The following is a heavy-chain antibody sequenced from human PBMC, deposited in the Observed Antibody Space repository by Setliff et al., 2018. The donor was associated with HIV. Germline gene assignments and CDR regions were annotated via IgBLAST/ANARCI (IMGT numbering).Heavy chain of an antibody. D-gene: IGHD3-10*01. CDR3: AREKGNTPTAYYLDY. CDR1: GFTLSDHW. CDR2: ISDEGGQT. Sequence: GGSLRLSCAASGFTLSDHWMHWVRQVPGKGLVWVAVISDEGGQTYYAGSGEGRFTIFRDNSKNTMYLQMHSLRGDDTAIYYCAREKGNTPTAYYLDYWGQGTLVTVSS. V-gene: IGHV3-30*03. J-gene: IGHJ4*02.